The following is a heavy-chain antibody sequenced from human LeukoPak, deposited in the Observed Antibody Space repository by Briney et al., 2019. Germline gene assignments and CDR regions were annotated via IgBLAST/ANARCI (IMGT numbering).Heavy chain of an antibody. CDR3: ARDRVVVATIFDY. D-gene: IGHD5-12*01. Sequence: PGGSLRLSCAASGFTFSSYAMHWVRQAPGKGLEWVAVISYDGSNKYYADSVKGRFTISRDNSKNTLYLQMNSLRAEDTAVYYCARDRVVVATIFDYWGQGTLVTVSS. V-gene: IGHV3-30-3*01. J-gene: IGHJ4*02. CDR2: ISYDGSNK. CDR1: GFTFSSYA.